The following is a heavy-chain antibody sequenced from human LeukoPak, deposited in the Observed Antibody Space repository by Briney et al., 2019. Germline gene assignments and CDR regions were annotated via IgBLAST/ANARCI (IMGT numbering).Heavy chain of an antibody. Sequence: PSETLSLTCAVSGGSISSGGYSWSWIRQPPGKGLEWIGYIYYSGSTYYNPSLKSRVTISVDTSKNQFSLKLRSVTAADTALYYCARGPVTHEDFFDYWGQGSLVTVSS. V-gene: IGHV4-30-4*07. CDR3: ARGPVTHEDFFDY. J-gene: IGHJ4*02. CDR1: GGSISSGGYS. CDR2: IYYSGST. D-gene: IGHD4-17*01.